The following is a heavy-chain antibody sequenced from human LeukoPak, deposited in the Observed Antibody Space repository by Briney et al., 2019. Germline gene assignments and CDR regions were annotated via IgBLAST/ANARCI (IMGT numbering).Heavy chain of an antibody. V-gene: IGHV4-39*01. J-gene: IGHJ4*02. CDR1: GGSISSSSYY. CDR2: IYYSGST. D-gene: IGHD2-15*01. CDR3: ANFILYCSGGSCYSAYFDY. Sequence: SETLSLTCTVSGGSISSSSYYWGWIRQPPGKGLEWIGSIYYSGSTYYNPSLKSRVTISVDTSKNQFSLKLSSVTAADTAVYYCANFILYCSGGSCYSAYFDYWGQGTLVTVSS.